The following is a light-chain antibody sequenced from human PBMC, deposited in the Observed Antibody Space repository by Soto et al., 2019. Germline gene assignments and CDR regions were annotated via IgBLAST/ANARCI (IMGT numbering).Light chain of an antibody. CDR3: QPYQSFSLT. V-gene: IGKV1-5*03. Sequence: DIQMTQSPSHLSASVGYIVTITGRAIQSISNWLAWYQQKPGKAPKLLIYKTSNLESGAPSWFSGRGSGTEFSLTICSLQPDDFATYYCQPYQSFSLTFGGGTRVEVK. CDR1: QSISNW. J-gene: IGKJ4*01. CDR2: KTS.